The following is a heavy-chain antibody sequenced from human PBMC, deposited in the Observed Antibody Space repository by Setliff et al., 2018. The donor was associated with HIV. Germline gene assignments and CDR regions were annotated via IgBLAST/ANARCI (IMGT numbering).Heavy chain of an antibody. CDR2: IYSDGST. D-gene: IGHD3-10*01. V-gene: IGHV3-53*05. CDR1: GFTVSSNY. J-gene: IGHJ4*02. CDR3: ARLRLYNSALDY. Sequence: GGSLRLSCAASGFTVSSNYMSWVRQAPGKGLEWVSVIYSDGSTYHADSVNGRFTLSRDISENALYLQIDSLRPEDTAVYYCARLRLYNSALDYWGQGTLVTVSS.